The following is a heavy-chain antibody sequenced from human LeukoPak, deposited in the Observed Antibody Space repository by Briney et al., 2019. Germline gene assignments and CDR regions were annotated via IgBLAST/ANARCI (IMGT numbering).Heavy chain of an antibody. CDR3: ARTINYDFWSGYYT. V-gene: IGHV4-34*01. J-gene: IGHJ5*02. D-gene: IGHD3-3*01. Sequence: SETLSLTSAVYGGSFSGYYWSWIRQPPGKGLEWIGEINHSGSTNYNPSLKSRVTISVDTSKNQFSLKLSSVTAADTAVYYCARTINYDFWSGYYTWGQGTLVTVSS. CDR2: INHSGST. CDR1: GGSFSGYY.